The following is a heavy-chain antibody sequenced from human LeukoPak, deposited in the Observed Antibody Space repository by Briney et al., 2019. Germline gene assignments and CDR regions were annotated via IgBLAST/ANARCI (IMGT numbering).Heavy chain of an antibody. CDR1: GYTFTGYY. V-gene: IGHV1-2*02. J-gene: IGHJ4*02. CDR2: INPSSGGT. CDR3: ARGAVSGSIFSDY. D-gene: IGHD1-26*01. Sequence: ASLKVSCKASGYTFTGYYIHWVRQAPGQGLEWMGWINPSSGGTNYAQKFQGRVTMTTDTSITTANMELSRLRSDDTAMYYCARGAVSGSIFSDYWGRGTLVTVSS.